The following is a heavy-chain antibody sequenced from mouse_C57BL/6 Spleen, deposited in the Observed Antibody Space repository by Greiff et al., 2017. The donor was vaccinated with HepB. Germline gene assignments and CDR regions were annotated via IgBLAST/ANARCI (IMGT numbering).Heavy chain of an antibody. D-gene: IGHD1-1*01. CDR1: GFSLTSYA. CDR2: IWTGGGT. CDR3: ARKRGSSYDYYAMDY. J-gene: IGHJ4*01. V-gene: IGHV2-9-1*01. Sequence: VQVVESGPGLVAPSQSLSITCTVSGFSLTSYAISWVRQPPGKGLEWLGVIWTGGGTNYNSALKSRLSISKDNSKSQVFLKMNSLQTDDTARYYCARKRGSSYDYYAMDYWGQGTSVTVSS.